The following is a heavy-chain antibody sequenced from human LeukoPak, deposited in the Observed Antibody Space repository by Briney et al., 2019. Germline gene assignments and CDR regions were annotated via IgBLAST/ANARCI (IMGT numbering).Heavy chain of an antibody. CDR3: ARGDYGGNLDY. CDR1: GGTFSSYA. V-gene: IGHV1-69*05. CDR2: IIPIFGTA. D-gene: IGHD4-23*01. Sequence: VASVTVSCKASGGTFSSYAISWVRQAPGQGLEWMGGIIPIFGTANYAQKFQGRVTITTDESTSTAYMELSSLRSEDTAVYYCARGDYGGNLDYWGQGTLVTVSS. J-gene: IGHJ4*02.